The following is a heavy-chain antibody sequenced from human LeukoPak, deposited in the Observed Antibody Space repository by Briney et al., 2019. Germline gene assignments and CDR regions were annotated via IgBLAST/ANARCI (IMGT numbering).Heavy chain of an antibody. J-gene: IGHJ3*02. V-gene: IGHV4-31*03. CDR1: GDSINSGGYF. Sequence: PSETLSLTCTVSGDSINSGGYFWSWIRQHPGKGLEWIGYIYYSGSTYYNPSLKSRVTISVDTSKNQFSLKLSSVTAADTAVYYCASGSEEPTFPYSSGWYSLDIWAKGQWSPSLQ. CDR3: ASGSEEPTFPYSSGWYSLDI. D-gene: IGHD6-19*01. CDR2: IYYSGST.